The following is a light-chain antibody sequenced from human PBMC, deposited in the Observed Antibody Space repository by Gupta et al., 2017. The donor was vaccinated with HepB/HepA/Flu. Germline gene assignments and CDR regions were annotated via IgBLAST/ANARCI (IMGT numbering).Light chain of an antibody. CDR1: QSVSSY. V-gene: IGKV3-11*01. Sequence: EIVLTQSPATLSLSPGERATLSCRASQSVSSYLAWYQQKPGQAPRLLIYEVSKRAAGIPARFSGSGSGTDFTLTISSLEPEDFAVYYCQQRSNWPLCSFGQGTKLEIK. CDR2: EVS. J-gene: IGKJ2*04. CDR3: QQRSNWPLCS.